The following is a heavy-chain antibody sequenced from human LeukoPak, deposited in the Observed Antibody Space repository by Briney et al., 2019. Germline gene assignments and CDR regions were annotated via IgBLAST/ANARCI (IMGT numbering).Heavy chain of an antibody. CDR3: ARGLYSYGKDY. D-gene: IGHD5-18*01. J-gene: IGHJ4*02. CDR1: GGSISSYY. V-gene: IGHV4-59*01. CDR2: IYYSGST. Sequence: SETLSLTCTVSGGSISSYYWSWIRQPPGKGLEWIGYIYYSGSTNYNPSLKSRVTISVDTSKNQFSLKLSSVTAADTAVYYCARGLYSYGKDYGGQGTLVTVPS.